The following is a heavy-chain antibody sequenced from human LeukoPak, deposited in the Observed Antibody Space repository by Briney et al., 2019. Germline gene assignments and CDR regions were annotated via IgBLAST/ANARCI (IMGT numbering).Heavy chain of an antibody. CDR1: GFTFSSYG. CDR2: IRYDGSNK. CDR3: AKDHDSSGWYYFDY. D-gene: IGHD6-19*01. J-gene: IGHJ4*02. V-gene: IGHV3-30*02. Sequence: PGGSLRLSCAASGFTFSSYGMHWVRQAPGKGLEWVAFIRYDGSNKYYADSVKGRFTISRDNSKNTLYQQMNSLRAEDTAVYYCAKDHDSSGWYYFDYWGQGTLVTVSS.